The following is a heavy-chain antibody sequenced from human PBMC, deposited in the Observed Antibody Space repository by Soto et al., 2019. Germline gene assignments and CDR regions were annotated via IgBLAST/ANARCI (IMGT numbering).Heavy chain of an antibody. CDR3: AAQEFDDILTGLPYGMDV. J-gene: IGHJ6*02. V-gene: IGHV1-58*01. Sequence: QMQLVQSGPEVKKPGTSVKVSCNASGFTFTSSALQWVRQARGQRLEWIGWIVVGSGNTHYSQKFQERVTITRDMSTSTAYMELSSLRSEDTDVYYCAAQEFDDILTGLPYGMDVWGQGTTVTVSS. CDR2: IVVGSGNT. CDR1: GFTFTSSA. D-gene: IGHD3-9*01.